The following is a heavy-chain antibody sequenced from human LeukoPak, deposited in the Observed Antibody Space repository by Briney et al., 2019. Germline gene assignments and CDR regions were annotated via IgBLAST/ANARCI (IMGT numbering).Heavy chain of an antibody. CDR2: ISPDGSDI. V-gene: IGHV3-7*04. Sequence: PGGSLRLSCAVSGLNITKYWMSWDRQAPGKRLEWVANISPDGSDIQCLDSVRDRFTVSRDNARNSLYLEMNRLRVEDTAIYYCVRGSSSNWGQGTLVTVSS. CDR3: VRGSSSN. CDR1: GLNITKYW. D-gene: IGHD2-2*01. J-gene: IGHJ4*02.